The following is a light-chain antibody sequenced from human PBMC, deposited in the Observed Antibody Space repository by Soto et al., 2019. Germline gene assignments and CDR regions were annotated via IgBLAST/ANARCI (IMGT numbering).Light chain of an antibody. Sequence: DIQMTQSPSSLSASVGDRVTITCRASQSISTYLNWYQHKPGKAPKLLMHAASSLDRGVPSRFSGSGSGTDFTLTISSLQPEDFATYYCQQSYSTLITFGQGTRLEIK. CDR1: QSISTY. J-gene: IGKJ5*01. CDR3: QQSYSTLIT. V-gene: IGKV1-39*01. CDR2: AAS.